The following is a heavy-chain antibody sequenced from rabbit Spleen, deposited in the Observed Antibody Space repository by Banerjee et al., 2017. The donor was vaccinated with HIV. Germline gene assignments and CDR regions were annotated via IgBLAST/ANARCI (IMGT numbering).Heavy chain of an antibody. J-gene: IGHJ4*01. Sequence: QSLEESGGDLVKPGASLTLTCTASGFSFSSRYYMCWVRQAPGKGLEWIACIAGSSSGFTYSATWAKGRFTCSKTSSTTVTLQMTSLTAADTATYFCARDGAGGSYFALWGQGTLVTVS. CDR1: GFSFSSRYY. CDR2: IAGSSSGFT. D-gene: IGHD8-1*01. V-gene: IGHV1S40*01. CDR3: ARDGAGGSYFAL.